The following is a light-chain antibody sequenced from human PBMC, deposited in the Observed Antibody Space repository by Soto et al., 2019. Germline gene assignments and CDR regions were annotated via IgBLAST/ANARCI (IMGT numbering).Light chain of an antibody. Sequence: EMVLTQSPDTLSLSPGERAALSCRASQRVTSNYLAWYQKKPDQAPRLLIYGASIRANGIPDRFSGSGSGTDFSLTISRLEPEDFALYYCQQRETFGQGTKVEIK. V-gene: IGKV3D-20*02. CDR1: QRVTSNY. J-gene: IGKJ1*01. CDR3: QQRET. CDR2: GAS.